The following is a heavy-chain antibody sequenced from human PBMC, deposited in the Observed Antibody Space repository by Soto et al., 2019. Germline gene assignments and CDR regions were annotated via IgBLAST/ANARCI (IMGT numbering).Heavy chain of an antibody. Sequence: QVQLVESGGGVVQPGRSLRLSCAASGFTFSSYGMHWVRRAPGKGLEWVAVVWYDGSNKYYADSVKGRFTISRDNSKNTLYLQMNSLRAEDTAVYYCARAEAVAGTYGHWGQGTLVTVSS. J-gene: IGHJ4*02. D-gene: IGHD6-19*01. V-gene: IGHV3-33*01. CDR3: ARAEAVAGTYGH. CDR2: VWYDGSNK. CDR1: GFTFSSYG.